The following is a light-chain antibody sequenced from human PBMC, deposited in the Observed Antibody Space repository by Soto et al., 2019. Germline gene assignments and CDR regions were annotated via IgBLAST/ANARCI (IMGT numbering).Light chain of an antibody. CDR1: SSDVDAYKY. CDR2: DVS. J-gene: IGLJ1*01. V-gene: IGLV2-14*01. Sequence: QSALTQPASVSGSPGQSITISCTGTSSDVDAYKYVSWYQQHPGKAPKLMIYDVSSRPSGVSNRFSGSKSGNTASLIISGLQAEDEADYYCISYTSSDTYVFGTGTKVTVL. CDR3: ISYTSSDTYV.